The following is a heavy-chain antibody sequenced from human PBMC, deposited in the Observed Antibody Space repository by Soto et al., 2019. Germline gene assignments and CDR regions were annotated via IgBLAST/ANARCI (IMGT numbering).Heavy chain of an antibody. CDR3: ARGPFHDFWTGLDY. D-gene: IGHD3-3*01. CDR2: IYHSGNT. V-gene: IGHV4-30-2*01. CDR1: GGSISSGGVS. J-gene: IGHJ4*02. Sequence: LSLTCAVSGGSISSGGVSWSWIRQPPGKGLEWIGYIYHSGNTYYNPSLHGRVTISVDRSENQFSLTLDSVTAADTAVYYCARGPFHDFWTGLDYWGQGILVTVSS.